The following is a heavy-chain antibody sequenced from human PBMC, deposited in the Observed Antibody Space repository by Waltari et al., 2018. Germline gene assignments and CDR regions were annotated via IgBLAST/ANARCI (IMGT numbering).Heavy chain of an antibody. CDR2: IYYSGST. D-gene: IGHD1-26*01. Sequence: QLQLQESGPGLVKPSETLSLTCTVSGGSISSSSYYWGWIRQPPGKGLEWIGSIYYSGSTYYNPSLKSRVTISVDTSKNQFSLKLSSVTAADTAVYYCARHGGGSYYGGGVDAFDIWGQGTMVTVSS. CDR1: GGSISSSSYY. J-gene: IGHJ3*02. CDR3: ARHGGGSYYGGGVDAFDI. V-gene: IGHV4-39*01.